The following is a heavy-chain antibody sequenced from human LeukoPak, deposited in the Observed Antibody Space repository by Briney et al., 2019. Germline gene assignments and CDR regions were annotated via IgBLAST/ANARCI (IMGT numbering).Heavy chain of an antibody. Sequence: SGGALRLSCAASGFTFSNAWMSWVRQAPGKGLEWVGRIKSKTDGGTTDYAAPVKGRFTIPRDDSTNTLYLPMNSLKTEDTAVYYCTTDFPTVGATDFDYWGQGTLVTVSS. CDR1: GFTFSNAW. CDR2: IKSKTDGGTT. D-gene: IGHD1-26*01. J-gene: IGHJ4*02. V-gene: IGHV3-15*01. CDR3: TTDFPTVGATDFDY.